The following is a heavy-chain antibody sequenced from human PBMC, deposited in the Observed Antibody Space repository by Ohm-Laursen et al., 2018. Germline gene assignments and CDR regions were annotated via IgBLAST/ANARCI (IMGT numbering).Heavy chain of an antibody. Sequence: SLRLSCSASGFTFSTYAMNWVRQAPGKGLEWVSIIYNGGSTYYADYVTGRFTISKDNSKNTLYLQMNSLGPDDTALYYCARDGDYWGHGTLVTVSS. V-gene: IGHV3-66*01. CDR3: ARDGDY. J-gene: IGHJ4*01. CDR2: IYNGGST. CDR1: GFTFSTYA.